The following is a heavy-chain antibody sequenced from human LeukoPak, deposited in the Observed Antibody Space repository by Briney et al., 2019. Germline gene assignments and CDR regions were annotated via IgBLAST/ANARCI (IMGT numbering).Heavy chain of an antibody. CDR2: ISGYNNNT. V-gene: IGHV1-18*01. J-gene: IGHJ5*02. CDR1: GYSFTRYG. D-gene: IGHD3-10*01. Sequence: ASVKVSCKSSGYSFTRYGISWVRQAPGQGLEWMGWISGYNNNTNCAQKFQGRVTMTTDTSTSTAYMELSSLRSEDTAVYYCARGWGLLWFGEEGFDPWGQGTLVTVSS. CDR3: ARGWGLLWFGEEGFDP.